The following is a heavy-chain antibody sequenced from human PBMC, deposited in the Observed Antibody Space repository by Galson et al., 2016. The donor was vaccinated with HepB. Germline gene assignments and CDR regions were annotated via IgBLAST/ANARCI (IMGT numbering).Heavy chain of an antibody. CDR1: GGSFSTYY. V-gene: IGHV4-59*01. Sequence: SETLSPTCDVYGGSFSTYYWTWIRQPPGKGLEWIGYTSYTGTTKYNHSLKSRLTISIDAPRRQFSLRLSSVTAADTAVYYCARETVHIHDILTGPRYFDYWGRGTLVTVSS. J-gene: IGHJ4*02. D-gene: IGHD3-9*01. CDR2: TSYTGTT. CDR3: ARETVHIHDILTGPRYFDY.